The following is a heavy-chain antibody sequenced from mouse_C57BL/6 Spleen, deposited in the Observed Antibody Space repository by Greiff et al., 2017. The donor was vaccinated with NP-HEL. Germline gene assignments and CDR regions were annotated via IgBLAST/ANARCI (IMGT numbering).Heavy chain of an antibody. D-gene: IGHD2-3*01. Sequence: VQLQQSGAELVKPGASVKISCKASGYAFSSYWMNWVKQRPGKGLEWIGQIYPGDGDTNYNGKFKGKATLTADKSSNTAYMQLISLTSEESAVYFCARNEFYDGYCGGFAYWGQGTLVTVAA. V-gene: IGHV1-80*01. CDR3: ARNEFYDGYCGGFAY. CDR2: IYPGDGDT. J-gene: IGHJ3*01. CDR1: GYAFSSYW.